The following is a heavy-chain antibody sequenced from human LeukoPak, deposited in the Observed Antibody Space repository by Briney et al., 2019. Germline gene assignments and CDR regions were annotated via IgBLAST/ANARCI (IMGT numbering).Heavy chain of an antibody. CDR1: GFTFSSYG. CDR3: AKDHGGSSWHSVFHGMDV. J-gene: IGHJ6*02. D-gene: IGHD6-13*01. Sequence: GGSLRLSCAASGFTFSSYGMHWVRQAPGKGLEWVAVISYDGSNKYYADSVKGRFTISRDNSKNTLYLQMNSLRAEDTAVYYCAKDHGGSSWHSVFHGMDVWGQGTTVTVSS. V-gene: IGHV3-30*18. CDR2: ISYDGSNK.